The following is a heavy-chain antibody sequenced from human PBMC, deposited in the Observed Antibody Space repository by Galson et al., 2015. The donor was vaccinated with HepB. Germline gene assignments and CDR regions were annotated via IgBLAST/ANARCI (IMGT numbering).Heavy chain of an antibody. V-gene: IGHV1-46*01. J-gene: IGHJ4*02. CDR2: INPSGGST. CDR1: GYKFTSYY. D-gene: IGHD3-10*01. Sequence: SVKVSCKASGYKFTSYYMHWVRQAPGQGLEWMGIINPSGGSTDYAQKFRGRLTMTRDTSTSTVFMELSSLRSEDTAVYYCARGVLLWDGPDYWGQGTLVTVSS. CDR3: ARGVLLWDGPDY.